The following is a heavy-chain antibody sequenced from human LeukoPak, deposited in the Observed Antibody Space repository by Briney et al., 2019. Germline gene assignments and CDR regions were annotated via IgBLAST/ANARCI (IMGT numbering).Heavy chain of an antibody. Sequence: PSGTLSLTCTVSGGSISNYYWSWIRQPPGKGLEWIGSLYHSGSTYYNPSLKSRVTISVDTSKNQFSLRLRSVTAVDTAVYYCTRDETYTSDWQSNHYFYYMDVWGKGTTVTVSS. CDR2: LYHSGST. D-gene: IGHD6-19*01. CDR1: GGSISNYY. J-gene: IGHJ6*03. V-gene: IGHV4-38-2*02. CDR3: TRDETYTSDWQSNHYFYYMDV.